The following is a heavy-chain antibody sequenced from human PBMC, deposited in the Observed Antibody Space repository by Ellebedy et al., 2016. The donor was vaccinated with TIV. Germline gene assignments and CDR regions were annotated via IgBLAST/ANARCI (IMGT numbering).Heavy chain of an antibody. CDR1: GGTFSNYA. J-gene: IGHJ4*02. CDR2: ILPLLGLA. CDR3: ATDAEDATSAFEY. D-gene: IGHD2-15*01. Sequence: AASVKVSCKASGGTFSNYAINWVRQAPGQGLEWMGRILPLLGLANAAHKFQGRVAITADRSTTTVYMELSSLRSEDTAVYFCATDAEDATSAFEYWGPGTLVTVSS. V-gene: IGHV1-69*04.